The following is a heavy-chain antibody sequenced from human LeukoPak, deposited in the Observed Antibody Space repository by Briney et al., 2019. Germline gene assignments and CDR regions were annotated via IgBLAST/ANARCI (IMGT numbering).Heavy chain of an antibody. J-gene: IGHJ4*02. CDR1: GGSISSSSYY. CDR3: ARRGGSSWTFDY. Sequence: SETLSLTRTVSGGSISSSSYYWGWIRQPPGKGLEWIGSIYYSGSTYYNPSLKSRVTISVDTSKNQFSLKMNSVTAADTAVYYCARRGGSSWTFDYWGQGTLVTVSS. D-gene: IGHD6-13*01. V-gene: IGHV4-39*01. CDR2: IYYSGST.